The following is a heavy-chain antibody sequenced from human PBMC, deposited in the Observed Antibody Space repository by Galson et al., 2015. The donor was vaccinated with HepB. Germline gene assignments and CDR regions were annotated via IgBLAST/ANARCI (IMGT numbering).Heavy chain of an antibody. CDR3: ARGSYACDGPGG. J-gene: IGHJ4*02. CDR2: ISPTSTTI. D-gene: IGHD2-2*01. Sequence: SLRLSCAATGFTFRSYNMNWVRQAPGKGLEWLSFISPTSTTIHYADSVKGRFTISRDNAKNSLFLQMNSLRAEDTAVDYCARGSYACDGPGGWGQGTVGNVSA. CDR1: GFTFRSYN. V-gene: IGHV3-48*01.